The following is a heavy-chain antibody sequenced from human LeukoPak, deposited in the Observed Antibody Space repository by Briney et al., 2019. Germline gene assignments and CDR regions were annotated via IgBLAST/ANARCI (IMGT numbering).Heavy chain of an antibody. D-gene: IGHD5-24*01. J-gene: IGHJ6*03. Sequence: SETLSLTCTLSGDSPSRYYWRWIRHPPGRGLERIGYIYYGGSTDYNPSLKSRVTISVDTSKNQFSLKLSSVTAADTAVDYCVRGERWLQFNYYYYHMDVWGKGTTVTVSS. V-gene: IGHV4-59*01. CDR2: IYYGGST. CDR3: VRGERWLQFNYYYYHMDV. CDR1: GDSPSRYY.